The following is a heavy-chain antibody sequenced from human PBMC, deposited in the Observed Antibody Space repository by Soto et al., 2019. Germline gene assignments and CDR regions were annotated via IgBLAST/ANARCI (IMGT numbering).Heavy chain of an antibody. Sequence: QVQLVQSGAEVKKSGASVKVSCKASGYTFTTYYIHWVRQAPGQGLEWMGIINPSGGSTRFAQKCPCRVTLTRDTSTSTLYMELSSLRSDDTAVYYCARDRCDTTSCYECDYWGQGTLVTVSS. CDR2: INPSGGST. CDR3: ARDRCDTTSCYECDY. D-gene: IGHD2-2*01. V-gene: IGHV1-46*01. CDR1: GYTFTTYY. J-gene: IGHJ4*02.